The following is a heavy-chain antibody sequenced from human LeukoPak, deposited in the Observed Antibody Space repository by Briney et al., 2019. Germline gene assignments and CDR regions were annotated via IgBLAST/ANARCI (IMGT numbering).Heavy chain of an antibody. Sequence: SETLSLTCTVSGGSISSSSYYWGWIRQPPGKGPEWIGSIYYSGSTYYNPSLKSRVTISVDTSKNQFSLKLSSVTAADTAVYYCARSIRVGFKLTGDQQRTDYWGQGTLVTVSS. CDR2: IYYSGST. D-gene: IGHD7-27*01. V-gene: IGHV4-39*07. CDR3: ARSIRVGFKLTGDQQRTDY. J-gene: IGHJ4*02. CDR1: GGSISSSSYY.